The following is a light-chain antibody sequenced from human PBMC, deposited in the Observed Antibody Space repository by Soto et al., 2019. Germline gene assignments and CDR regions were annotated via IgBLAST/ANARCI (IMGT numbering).Light chain of an antibody. CDR2: DVN. CDR1: SRDVGRYNY. Sequence: QSALTQPASVSGSPGQSITISCTGTSRDVGRYNYVSWYQQHPGKAPKLMIYDVNNRPSGVSNRFSGSKSGNTASLTISGLQAEDEADYYCSSYTSSSTRVVFGGGTQLTVL. CDR3: SSYTSSSTRVV. J-gene: IGLJ2*01. V-gene: IGLV2-14*01.